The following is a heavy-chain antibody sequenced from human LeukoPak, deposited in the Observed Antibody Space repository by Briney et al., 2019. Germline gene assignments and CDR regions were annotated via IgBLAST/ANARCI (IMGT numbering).Heavy chain of an antibody. D-gene: IGHD1-26*01. V-gene: IGHV4-59*08. Sequence: SETLSLTCAVSDDSFSSHYWTWIRQPPGKGLEWIGYIYYSGSTNYNPSLKSRVTISVDTSKNQFSMKLSSVTAADTAVYYCARVDRSYLYDYWGQGTLVTVSS. J-gene: IGHJ4*02. CDR1: DDSFSSHY. CDR3: ARVDRSYLYDY. CDR2: IYYSGST.